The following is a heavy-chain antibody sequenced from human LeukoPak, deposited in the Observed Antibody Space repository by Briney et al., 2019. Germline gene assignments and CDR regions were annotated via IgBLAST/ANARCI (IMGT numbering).Heavy chain of an antibody. V-gene: IGHV1-18*01. CDR2: ISAYNGNT. Sequence: ASVTVSCKASGYTFTSYGISWVRQAPGQGLEWMGWISAYNGNTNYAQKLQGRVTMTTDTSTSTAYMELRSLRSDDTAVYYCAREADSSGYYYLSASYYYYGMDVWGQGTTVTVSS. J-gene: IGHJ6*02. CDR3: AREADSSGYYYLSASYYYYGMDV. D-gene: IGHD3-22*01. CDR1: GYTFTSYG.